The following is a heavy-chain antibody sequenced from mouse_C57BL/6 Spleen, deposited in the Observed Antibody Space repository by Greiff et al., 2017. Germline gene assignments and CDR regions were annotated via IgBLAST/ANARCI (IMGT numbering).Heavy chain of an antibody. CDR3: AREGYYGYYYAMDY. D-gene: IGHD1-1*01. V-gene: IGHV3-6*01. Sequence: EVKLVESGPGLVKPSQSLSLTCSVTGYSITSGYYWNWIRQFPGNKLEWMGYISYDGSNNYNPSLKNRISITRDTSKNQFFLKLNSVTTEDTATYYCAREGYYGYYYAMDYWGQGTSVTVSS. CDR2: ISYDGSN. CDR1: GYSITSGYY. J-gene: IGHJ4*01.